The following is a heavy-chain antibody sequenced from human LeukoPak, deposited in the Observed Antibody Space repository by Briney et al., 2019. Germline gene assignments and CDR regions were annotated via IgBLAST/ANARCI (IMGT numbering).Heavy chain of an antibody. Sequence: ASVKVSCKASGFTFTSSAVQWVRQARGQRLDWIGWIVVGSGNTNYAQKFQERVTITRDMSTSTAYMELSSLRSEDTAVYYCAAARLLPYYFDYWGQGTLVTVSS. D-gene: IGHD6-25*01. CDR1: GFTFTSSA. J-gene: IGHJ4*02. V-gene: IGHV1-58*01. CDR3: AAARLLPYYFDY. CDR2: IVVGSGNT.